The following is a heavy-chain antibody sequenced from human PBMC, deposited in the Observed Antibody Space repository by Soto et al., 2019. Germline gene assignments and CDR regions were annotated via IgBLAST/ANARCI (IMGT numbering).Heavy chain of an antibody. CDR3: ARDDFLYSSSWYFDY. V-gene: IGHV1-18*01. D-gene: IGHD6-13*01. J-gene: IGHJ4*02. CDR1: GYTFTTYG. Sequence: ASVKVSCKASGYTFTTYGITWVRQAPGQGLEWMGMISASAGQTCYAQRVQGRVTMTRDTSKTTLYLQMNSLRADDTAVYYCARDDFLYSSSWYFDYWGQGTLVTVSS. CDR2: ISASAGQT.